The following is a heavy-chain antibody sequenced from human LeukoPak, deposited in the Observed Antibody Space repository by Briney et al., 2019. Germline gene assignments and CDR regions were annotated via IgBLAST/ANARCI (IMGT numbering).Heavy chain of an antibody. D-gene: IGHD1-26*01. Sequence: NPSETLSLTCTVSGGSISSGGYYWSWIRQHPGKGLEWIGYIYYSGSTYYNPSLKSRVTISVDTSKNQFSLKLSSVTAADTAVYYCARGPTVGATIFFDYWGQGTLVTVSS. J-gene: IGHJ4*02. CDR3: ARGPTVGATIFFDY. V-gene: IGHV4-31*03. CDR2: IYYSGST. CDR1: GGSISSGGYY.